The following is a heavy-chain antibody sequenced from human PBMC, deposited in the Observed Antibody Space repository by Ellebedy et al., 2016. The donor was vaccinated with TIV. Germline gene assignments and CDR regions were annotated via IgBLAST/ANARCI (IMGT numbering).Heavy chain of an antibody. D-gene: IGHD5-18*01. Sequence: GESLKISXAASGFTFSDYYMSWIRQAPGKGLEWVSYISSSSSYTNYADSVKGRFTISRDNAKNSLYLQMNSLRAEDTAVYYCARDKPRSGYSYGYRFDYWGQGTLVTVSS. J-gene: IGHJ4*02. CDR3: ARDKPRSGYSYGYRFDY. V-gene: IGHV3-11*06. CDR1: GFTFSDYY. CDR2: ISSSSSYT.